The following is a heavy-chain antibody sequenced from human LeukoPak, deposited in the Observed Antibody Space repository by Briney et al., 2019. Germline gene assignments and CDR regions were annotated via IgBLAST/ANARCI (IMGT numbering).Heavy chain of an antibody. Sequence: GGSLRLSCAASGFTFSSYAMSWVRQAPGKGLEWVSAISGSGGSTYYADSVKGRFTISRDNYKNTLYLQMNSLRAEDTAVYYCAKDYQAHYYGSGSYYANFDYWGQGTLVTVSS. CDR3: AKDYQAHYYGSGSYYANFDY. J-gene: IGHJ4*02. D-gene: IGHD3-10*01. CDR2: ISGSGGST. V-gene: IGHV3-23*01. CDR1: GFTFSSYA.